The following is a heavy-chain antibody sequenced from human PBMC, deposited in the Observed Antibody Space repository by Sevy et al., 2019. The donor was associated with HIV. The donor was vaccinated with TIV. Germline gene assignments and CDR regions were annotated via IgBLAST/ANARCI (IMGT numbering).Heavy chain of an antibody. J-gene: IGHJ6*02. V-gene: IGHV3-21*01. D-gene: IGHD3-10*01. CDR1: GFTFSSYN. CDR3: ARDPRGGYYYYYLDV. Sequence: GESLKISCAASGFTFSSYNMNWVRQAPGKGQEWVSSISASSGYIYYADSVKGRFTISRDNAKNSLYLQMNSLRAEDTAVYYCARDPRGGYYYYYLDVWGQGTTVTVSS. CDR2: ISASSGYI.